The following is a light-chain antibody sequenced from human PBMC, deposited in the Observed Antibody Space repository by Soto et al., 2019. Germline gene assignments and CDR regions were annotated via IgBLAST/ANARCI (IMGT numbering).Light chain of an antibody. CDR3: FSYSGSITYV. CDR1: SXDVGSYNL. V-gene: IGLV2-23*01. CDR2: EGS. Sequence: QSVLTQPASVSGSPGQSITISCTGTSXDVGSYNLVSWYQQHPGKAPKVMIYEGSKRPSGVSNRFSGSKSGNTASLTISGLHAEDEADYSCFSYSGSITYVFGTRTKVIV. J-gene: IGLJ1*01.